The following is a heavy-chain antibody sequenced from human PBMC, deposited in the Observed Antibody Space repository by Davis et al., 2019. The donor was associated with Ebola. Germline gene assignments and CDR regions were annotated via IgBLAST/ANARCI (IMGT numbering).Heavy chain of an antibody. CDR1: GGSVSSGSYY. J-gene: IGHJ6*04. CDR3: ARESTHYDFWSGYSNYYYYYGMDV. CDR2: IYYSGST. D-gene: IGHD3-3*01. V-gene: IGHV4-61*01. Sequence: PSETLSLTCTVSGGSVSSGSYYWSWIRQPPGKGLEWIGYIYYSGSTNYNPSLKSRVTISVDTSKNQFSLKLSSVTAADTAVYYCARESTHYDFWSGYSNYYYYYGMDVWGKGTTVTVSS.